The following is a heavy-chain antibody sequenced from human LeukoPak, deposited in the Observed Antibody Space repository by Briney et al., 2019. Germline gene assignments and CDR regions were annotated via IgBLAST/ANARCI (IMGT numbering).Heavy chain of an antibody. J-gene: IGHJ4*02. D-gene: IGHD5-24*01. CDR1: GGSISSSSYY. CDR2: IYYSGST. V-gene: IGHV4-39*07. CDR3: ARCRRWLVDY. Sequence: PSETLSLTCTVSGGSISSSSYYWGWIRQPPGKGLEWIGSIYYSGSTYYNPSLKSRVTIPVDTSKNQFSLKLSSVTAADTAVYYCARCRRWLVDYWGQGTLVTVSS.